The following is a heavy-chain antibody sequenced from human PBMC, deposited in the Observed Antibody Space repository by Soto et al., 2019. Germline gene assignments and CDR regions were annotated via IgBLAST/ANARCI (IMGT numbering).Heavy chain of an antibody. CDR3: ARDRSVTIFGVVIMGDYFDY. J-gene: IGHJ4*02. CDR2: IKQEGSEK. Sequence: EVQLVESGGGLVQPGGSLRLSCAASGFTFSSDWMSWVRQAPGKGLEWVANIKQEGSEKYYVDSVKGRFTISRDNAKNSLYLQMNSLRAEDTAVYYCARDRSVTIFGVVIMGDYFDYWGQGTLVTVSS. CDR1: GFTFSSDW. V-gene: IGHV3-7*05. D-gene: IGHD3-3*01.